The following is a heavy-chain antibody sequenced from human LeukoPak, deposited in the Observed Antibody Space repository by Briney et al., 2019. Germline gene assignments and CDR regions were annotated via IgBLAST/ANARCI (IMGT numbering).Heavy chain of an antibody. D-gene: IGHD5-18*01. CDR2: IYYSKNT. CDR3: VSPRGFSYVYFDY. J-gene: IGHJ4*02. Sequence: PSETLSLTCTVSGGSISSSSAYWGWIRQPPGKGLEWIGSIYYSKNTYYNPSLKSRVTISADTSKNQFSLTLGSVTGTDTSIYYCVSPRGFSYVYFDYWGQGTLVTVSS. V-gene: IGHV4-39*01. CDR1: GGSISSSSAY.